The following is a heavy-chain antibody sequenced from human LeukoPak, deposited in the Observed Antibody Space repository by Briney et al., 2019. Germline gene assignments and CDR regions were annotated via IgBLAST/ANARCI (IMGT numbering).Heavy chain of an antibody. Sequence: GGSLRLSCAASGFTFSSYAMSWVRQAPGKGLKWVSAISGSGGSTYYADSVKGRFTISRDNSKNTLYLQMNSLRAEDTAVYYCATPDRHYGSPGGYWGQGTLVTVSS. V-gene: IGHV3-23*01. CDR2: ISGSGGST. J-gene: IGHJ4*02. D-gene: IGHD4-17*01. CDR1: GFTFSSYA. CDR3: ATPDRHYGSPGGY.